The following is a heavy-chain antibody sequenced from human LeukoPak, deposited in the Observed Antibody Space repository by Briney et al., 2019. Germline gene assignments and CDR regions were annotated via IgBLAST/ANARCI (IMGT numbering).Heavy chain of an antibody. D-gene: IGHD6-19*01. CDR2: ISYDGSNK. CDR3: AREGTAVAGQYDY. V-gene: IGHV3-30-3*01. J-gene: IGHJ4*02. CDR1: GFTFSSYA. Sequence: PGGSLRLSCAASGFTFSSYAMHWVRQAPGKGLEWVAVISYDGSNKYYADSVKGRFTISRDNSKNTLYLQMNSLRAEDTAVYYCAREGTAVAGQYDYWGQGTLVTVSS.